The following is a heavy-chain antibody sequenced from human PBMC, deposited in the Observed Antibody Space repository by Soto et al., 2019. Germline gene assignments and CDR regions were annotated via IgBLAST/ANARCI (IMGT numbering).Heavy chain of an antibody. CDR1: GFTFTHHG. CDR2: ISYDGINQ. Sequence: PGGSLRLSCAASGFTFTHHGMHWVRQAPGKGLEWVAFISYDGINQYYADSVKGRFTISRDVSKNTLYLQMNNLRPEDTAVYYCAKLGLMGDYRKSFFDSWGQGTLVTVSS. CDR3: AKLGLMGDYRKSFFDS. J-gene: IGHJ4*02. D-gene: IGHD1-26*01. V-gene: IGHV3-30*18.